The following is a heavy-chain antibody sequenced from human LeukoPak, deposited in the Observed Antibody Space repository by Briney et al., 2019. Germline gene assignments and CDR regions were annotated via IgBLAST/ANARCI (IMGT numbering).Heavy chain of an antibody. CDR3: ASITPGAGMGDY. Sequence: AETLSLTCAVSGVSISSSNWWSWVRQPPGKGLEWIGEIYHSGSTNYNPSLKSRVTISVDKSKNQFSLKLSSVTAADTAVYYCASITPGAGMGDYWGQGTLVTVSS. J-gene: IGHJ4*02. CDR1: GVSISSSNW. CDR2: IYHSGST. D-gene: IGHD6-19*01. V-gene: IGHV4-4*02.